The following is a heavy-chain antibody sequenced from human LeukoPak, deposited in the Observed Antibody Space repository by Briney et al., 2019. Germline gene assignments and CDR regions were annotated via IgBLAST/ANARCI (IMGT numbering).Heavy chain of an antibody. V-gene: IGHV4-59*01. CDR1: GGSISSYY. J-gene: IGHJ6*02. D-gene: IGHD2-15*01. Sequence: SETLSLTCTVSGGSISSYYWSWIRQPPGKGLGWIGYIYYSGSTNYNPSLKSRVTISVDTSKNQFSLKLSSVTAADTAVYYCARDSGGIPYYYGMDVWGQGTTVTVSS. CDR3: ARDSGGIPYYYGMDV. CDR2: IYYSGST.